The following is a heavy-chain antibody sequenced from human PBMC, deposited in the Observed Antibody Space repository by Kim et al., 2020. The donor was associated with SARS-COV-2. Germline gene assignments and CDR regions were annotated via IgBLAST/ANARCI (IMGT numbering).Heavy chain of an antibody. CDR2: ISYDGSNK. D-gene: IGHD6-13*01. CDR1: GFTFSSYA. V-gene: IGHV3-30-3*01. J-gene: IGHJ4*02. CDR3: ARGAIAAAKSRIDY. Sequence: GGSLRLSCAASGFTFSSYAMHWVRQAPGKGLEWVAVISYDGSNKYYADSVKGRFTISRDNSKNTLYLQMNSLRAEDTAVYYCARGAIAAAKSRIDYWGQGTLVTVSS.